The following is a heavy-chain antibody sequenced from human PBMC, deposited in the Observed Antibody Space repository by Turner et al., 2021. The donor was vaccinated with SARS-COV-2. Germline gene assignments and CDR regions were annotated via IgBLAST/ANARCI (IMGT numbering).Heavy chain of an antibody. V-gene: IGHV3-33*01. CDR1: GFTFSSYG. CDR2: IWYDGSNK. D-gene: IGHD5-12*01. Sequence: QVQLVESGGGVVQPGRSLRLSCAASGFTFSSYGMHWVRQAPGKGLEWVAVIWYDGSNKYYADSVKGRFTISRDNSKNTLYLQMNSLRDEDTAVYYCARDGGYSGYAYFDYWGQGTLVTVSS. CDR3: ARDGGYSGYAYFDY. J-gene: IGHJ4*02.